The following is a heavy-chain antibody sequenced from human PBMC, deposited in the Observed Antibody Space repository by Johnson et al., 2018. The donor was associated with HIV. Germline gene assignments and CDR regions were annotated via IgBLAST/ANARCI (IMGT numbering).Heavy chain of an antibody. D-gene: IGHD6-13*01. CDR1: GFTFTNYW. CDR2: INEDGGRT. CDR3: ARDRGSSSWYRDAFDI. Sequence: VQLVESGGGVVQPGGSLRLSCGVSGFTFTNYWLHWVRQAPGKGLVWVSHINEDGGRTDYADSVKGRSTISRDNAKNTLYLQMNSLRAEDTAVYYCARDRGSSSWYRDAFDIWGQGTMVTVSS. J-gene: IGHJ3*02. V-gene: IGHV3-74*01.